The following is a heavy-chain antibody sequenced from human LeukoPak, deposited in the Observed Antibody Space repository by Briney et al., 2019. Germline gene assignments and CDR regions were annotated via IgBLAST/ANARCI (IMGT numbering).Heavy chain of an antibody. D-gene: IGHD3-16*01. J-gene: IGHJ4*02. Sequence: GRSLRLSCAASGFTFSSYAMHWVRQAPGKGLEWVAVISYDGSNKYYADSVKGRFTISRDNSKNTLYLQMNSLRAEDTAVYYCAREGEGCSDYWGQGTLVTVSS. V-gene: IGHV3-30-3*01. CDR2: ISYDGSNK. CDR3: AREGEGCSDY. CDR1: GFTFSSYA.